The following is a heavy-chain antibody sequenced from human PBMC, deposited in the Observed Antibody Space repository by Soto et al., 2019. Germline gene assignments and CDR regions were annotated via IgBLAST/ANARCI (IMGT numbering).Heavy chain of an antibody. CDR3: AKAQSSTVFGVVALDV. CDR2: ISWNSGSI. CDR1: GFTFDDYA. D-gene: IGHD3-3*01. Sequence: GGSLRLSCAASGFTFDDYAMHWVRQAPGKGLEWVLGISWNSGSIGYADSVKGRFTISRDNAKNSLYLQMNSLRAEDTALYYFAKAQSSTVFGVVALDVWGKGTTVTVSS. V-gene: IGHV3-9*01. J-gene: IGHJ6*04.